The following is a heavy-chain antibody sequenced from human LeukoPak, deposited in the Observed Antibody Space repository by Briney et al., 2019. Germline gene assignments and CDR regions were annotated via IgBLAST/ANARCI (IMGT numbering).Heavy chain of an antibody. V-gene: IGHV1-69*13. D-gene: IGHD6-13*01. J-gene: IGHJ6*02. CDR3: AKRPQPPYYYGMDV. CDR1: GYTFTSYA. CDR2: IIPIFGTA. Sequence: ASVKVSCKASGYTFTSYAISWVRQAPGQGLEWMGGIIPIFGTANYAQKFQGRVTITADESTSTAYMELSSLRSEDTAVYYCAKRPQPPYYYGMDVWGQGTTVTVSS.